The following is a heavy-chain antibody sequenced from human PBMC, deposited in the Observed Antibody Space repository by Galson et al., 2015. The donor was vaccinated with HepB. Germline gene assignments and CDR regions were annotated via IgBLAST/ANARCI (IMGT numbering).Heavy chain of an antibody. CDR2: ISYDGSNK. D-gene: IGHD6-13*01. CDR1: GFTFSSYG. J-gene: IGHJ4*02. Sequence: SLRLSCAASGFTFSSYGMHWVRQAPGKGLEWVAVISYDGSNKYYADSVKGRFTISRDNSKNTLYLQMNSLRAEDTAVYYCANGFGAAAGTHPFDYWGQGTLVTVSS. V-gene: IGHV3-30*18. CDR3: ANGFGAAAGTHPFDY.